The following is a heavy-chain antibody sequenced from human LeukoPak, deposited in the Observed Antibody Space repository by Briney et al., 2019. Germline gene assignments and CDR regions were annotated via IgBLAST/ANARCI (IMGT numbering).Heavy chain of an antibody. D-gene: IGHD6-13*01. CDR3: AKDRIAAAGTWFDY. CDR1: GFTFSSYV. Sequence: GSLRLSCAAPGFTFSSYVMHWVRQAPGKGLEWVAVIWYDGSNKYYADSVKGRFTISRDNSKNTLYLQMNSLRAEDTAVYYCAKDRIAAAGTWFDYWGQGTLVTVSS. V-gene: IGHV3-33*06. J-gene: IGHJ4*02. CDR2: IWYDGSNK.